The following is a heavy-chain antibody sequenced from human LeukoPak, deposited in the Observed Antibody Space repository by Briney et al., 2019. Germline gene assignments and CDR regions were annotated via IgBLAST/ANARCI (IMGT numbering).Heavy chain of an antibody. J-gene: IGHJ4*02. V-gene: IGHV1-3*01. CDR1: GYVFTKYV. CDR2: IKAGNGDT. Sequence: GASVKVSCKASGYVFTKYVVHWVRQAPGQRPERMGWIKAGNGDTKYSQNFQDRLTITRDTSASTVYMELSSLTSEDTALYYCARDDCGDTCYPGGYWGQGTLVTVSS. D-gene: IGHD2-21*01. CDR3: ARDDCGDTCYPGGY.